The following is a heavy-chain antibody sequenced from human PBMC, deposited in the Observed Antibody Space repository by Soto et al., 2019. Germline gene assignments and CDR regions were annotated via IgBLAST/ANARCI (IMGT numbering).Heavy chain of an antibody. Sequence: ASVKVSCKASGYTFTAYCIHWVRQAPGQGLEWMGWISPDYGDTNYAQKFQGRVTMTRDRSTSTAYMEVSRLTSDDTAVFYCARGPPPYDSSTYNYNFYYGLNVWGQGTTVTVSS. CDR1: GYTFTAYC. V-gene: IGHV1-2*02. CDR3: ARGPPPYDSSTYNYNFYYGLNV. D-gene: IGHD3-22*01. CDR2: ISPDYGDT. J-gene: IGHJ6*02.